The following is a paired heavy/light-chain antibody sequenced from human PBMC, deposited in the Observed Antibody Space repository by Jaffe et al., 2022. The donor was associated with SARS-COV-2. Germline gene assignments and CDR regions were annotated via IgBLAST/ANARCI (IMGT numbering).Light chain of an antibody. CDR2: KIS. CDR3: MQATQFPRT. CDR1: QSLVHSDGNTY. V-gene: IGKV2-24*01. J-gene: IGKJ1*01. Sequence: DIVMTQTPLSSPVTLGQPASISCRSSQSLVHSDGNTYLSWLQQRPGQPPRLLIYKISNRFSGVPDRFSGSGAGTDFTLKISRVEAEDVGIYYCMQATQFPRTFGQGTKVEIK.
Heavy chain of an antibody. CDR2: ISSSSSHI. V-gene: IGHV3-21*06. Sequence: EVQLVESGGGLVKPGGSLRLSCAASGFTFSSYGMNWVRQAPGKGLEWVSCISSSSSHIYYADSVKGRFTISRDNAKNSLYLQVSRLRVEDTAVYYCARDGYYDINGDAFDIWGQGTMVTVSS. CDR1: GFTFSSYG. J-gene: IGHJ3*02. CDR3: ARDGYYDINGDAFDI. D-gene: IGHD3-9*01.